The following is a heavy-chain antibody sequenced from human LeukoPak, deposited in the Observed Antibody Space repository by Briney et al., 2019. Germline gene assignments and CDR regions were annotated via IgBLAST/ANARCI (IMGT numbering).Heavy chain of an antibody. CDR2: IRSKAYGGTT. D-gene: IGHD1-26*01. CDR3: TKDKWELRSGNDAFDI. J-gene: IGHJ3*02. CDR1: GFTFGDYA. V-gene: IGHV3-49*03. Sequence: GESLRLSCTASGFTFGDYAMSWFRQAPGKGLEWVGFIRSKAYGGTTEYAASVKGRFTISRDDSKSIAYLQMNSLKAEDTAVYYCTKDKWELRSGNDAFDIWGQGTMVTVSS.